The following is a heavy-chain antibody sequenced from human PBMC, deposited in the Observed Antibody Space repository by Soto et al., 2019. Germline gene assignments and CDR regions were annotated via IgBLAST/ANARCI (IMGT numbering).Heavy chain of an antibody. CDR1: GFTFSSYW. CDR2: INSDGSST. CDR3: AREGNYDVWSGYFDY. V-gene: IGHV3-74*01. Sequence: EVQLVESGGGLVQPGGSLRLSCAASGFTFSSYWMHWVRQAPGKGLVWVSRINSDGSSTSYADSVKGRFTISRDNAKNTLYLQMNSMRAEDTAVYYCAREGNYDVWSGYFDYWGQGTLVTVSS. J-gene: IGHJ4*02. D-gene: IGHD3-3*01.